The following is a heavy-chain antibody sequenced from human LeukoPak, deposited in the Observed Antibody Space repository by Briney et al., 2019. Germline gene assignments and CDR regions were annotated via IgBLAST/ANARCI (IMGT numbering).Heavy chain of an antibody. CDR1: GGSFSGYY. D-gene: IGHD6-13*01. CDR2: INHSGST. Sequence: PSETLSLTCAAYGGSFSGYYWSWIRQPPGKGLEWIGEINHSGSTNYNPSLKSRVTISVDTSKNQFSLKLSSVTAADTAVYYCAINELVQDAFDIWGQGTMVTVSS. V-gene: IGHV4-34*01. CDR3: AINELVQDAFDI. J-gene: IGHJ3*02.